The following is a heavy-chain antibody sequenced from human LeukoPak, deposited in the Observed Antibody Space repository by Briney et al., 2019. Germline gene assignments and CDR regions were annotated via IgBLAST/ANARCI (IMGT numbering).Heavy chain of an antibody. V-gene: IGHV3-33*08. CDR3: ARSPAAAAGTNWFDP. CDR2: IWYDGSNK. CDR1: GFTFSSYA. J-gene: IGHJ5*02. D-gene: IGHD6-13*01. Sequence: PGGSLRLSCAASGFTFSSYAMSWVRQAPGKGLEWVAVIWYDGSNKYYADSVKGRFTISRDNSKNTLYLQMNSLRAEDTAVYYCARSPAAAAGTNWFDPWGQGTLVTVSS.